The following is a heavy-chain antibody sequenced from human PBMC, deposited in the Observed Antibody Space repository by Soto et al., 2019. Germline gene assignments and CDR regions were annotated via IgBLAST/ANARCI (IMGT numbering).Heavy chain of an antibody. J-gene: IGHJ4*02. CDR2: IYYSGST. V-gene: IGHV4-39*01. CDR3: ARLPQLGYYDSSCYCDY. CDR1: GGSISSSSYY. Sequence: QLQLQESGPGLVKPSETLSLTCTVSGGSISSSSYYWGWIRQPPGKGLEWIGSIYYSGSTYYNPSLKSRVTISVDTSKNHFALKLSSVPAADTAVYYCARLPQLGYYDSSCYCDYWGQGTLVAVSS. D-gene: IGHD3-22*01.